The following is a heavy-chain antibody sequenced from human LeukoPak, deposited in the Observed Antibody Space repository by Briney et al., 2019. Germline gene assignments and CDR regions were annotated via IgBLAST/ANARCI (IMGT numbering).Heavy chain of an antibody. CDR1: GGSFSGYY. Sequence: PSETLSLTCAVYGGSFSGYYWSWIRQPPGKQLEWIGEINHSGSTNYNPSLKSRVTISVDTSKNQFSLKLSSVTAADTAVYYCARLGNYYGSGTYWDSWGQGTLVTVSS. V-gene: IGHV4-34*01. J-gene: IGHJ4*02. CDR2: INHSGST. CDR3: ARLGNYYGSGTYWDS. D-gene: IGHD3-10*01.